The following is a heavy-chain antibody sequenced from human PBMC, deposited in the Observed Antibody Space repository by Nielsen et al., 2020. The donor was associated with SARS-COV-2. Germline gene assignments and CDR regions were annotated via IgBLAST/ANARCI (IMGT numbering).Heavy chain of an antibody. CDR2: ISGSGGST. Sequence: GESLKISCAASGFTFSGYAMSWVRQAPGKGLEWVSAISGSGGSTYYADSVKGRFTISRDNSKNTLYLQMNGLRAEDTAVYYCAKTGYCSGGSCYFSRGWFGYFDYWGQGTLVTVSS. J-gene: IGHJ4*02. CDR1: GFTFSGYA. V-gene: IGHV3-23*01. CDR3: AKTGYCSGGSCYFSRGWFGYFDY. D-gene: IGHD2-15*01.